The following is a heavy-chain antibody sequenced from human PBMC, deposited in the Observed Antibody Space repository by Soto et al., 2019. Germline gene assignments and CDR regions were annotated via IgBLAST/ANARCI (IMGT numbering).Heavy chain of an antibody. CDR1: GFTFSSYA. CDR3: ASWPDVVPAARFDY. V-gene: IGHV3-23*01. Sequence: GGSLRLSCAASGFTFSSYAMSWVRQAPGKGLEWVSAISGSGGSTYYADSVKGRFTISRDNSKNTLYLQMNSLRAEDTAVYYCASWPDVVPAARFDYWGQGTLVTVSS. CDR2: ISGSGGST. D-gene: IGHD2-2*01. J-gene: IGHJ4*02.